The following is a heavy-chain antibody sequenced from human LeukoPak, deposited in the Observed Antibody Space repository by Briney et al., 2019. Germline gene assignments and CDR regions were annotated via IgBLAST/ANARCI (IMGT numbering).Heavy chain of an antibody. V-gene: IGHV4-34*01. CDR1: GGSFSGYY. CDR3: ARGYPYYDFWSGYYAHNWFDP. CDR2: INHSGST. Sequence: SETLSLTCAVYGGSFSGYYWSWIRQPPGKGLEWIGEINHSGSTNYNPSLKSRVTIPVDTSKNQFSLQLSSVTAADTAVYYCARGYPYYDFWSGYYAHNWFDPWGQGTLVTVSS. J-gene: IGHJ5*02. D-gene: IGHD3-3*01.